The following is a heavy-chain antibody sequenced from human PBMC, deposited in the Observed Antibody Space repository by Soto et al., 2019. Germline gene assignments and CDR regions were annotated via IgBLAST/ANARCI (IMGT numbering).Heavy chain of an antibody. Sequence: SETLSLTCAVSGGSISSGGYSWSWIRQPPGKGLEWIGYIYHSGSTYYNPSLKSRVTISVDRSKNQFSLKLSSVTAADTAVYYCARVPDRWGQGTMVTAPQ. D-gene: IGHD2-2*01. CDR2: IYHSGST. CDR3: ARVPDR. CDR1: GGSISSGGYS. J-gene: IGHJ5*02. V-gene: IGHV4-30-2*01.